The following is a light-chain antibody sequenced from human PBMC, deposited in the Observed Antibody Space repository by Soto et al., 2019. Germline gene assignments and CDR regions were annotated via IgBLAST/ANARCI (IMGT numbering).Light chain of an antibody. CDR1: QSVSSSY. Sequence: ETVCTQSPCTLSLSPGERATLSCRASQSVSSSYLAWYQQKPGQAPKVLIYRASSRATGIPDRFSGGGSGTDFTLTISRLEPEDFAVYYCQQYGSSPITFGQGTRLEIK. V-gene: IGKV3-20*01. CDR2: RAS. J-gene: IGKJ5*01. CDR3: QQYGSSPIT.